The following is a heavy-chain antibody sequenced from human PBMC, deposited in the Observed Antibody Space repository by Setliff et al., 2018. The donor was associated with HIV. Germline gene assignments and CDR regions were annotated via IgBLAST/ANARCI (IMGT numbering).Heavy chain of an antibody. J-gene: IGHJ3*02. Sequence: SETLSLTCAVSGGSISTSYWNWIRQPPGKGLEWIAYIYISGTTNYNPSLKSRVTISLDTSRNQFSLKLGSVTAADTAMYYCAREHCSGGSCNGFDTWGRGTMVTVSS. D-gene: IGHD2-15*01. V-gene: IGHV4-4*09. CDR2: IYISGTT. CDR1: GGSISTSY. CDR3: AREHCSGGSCNGFDT.